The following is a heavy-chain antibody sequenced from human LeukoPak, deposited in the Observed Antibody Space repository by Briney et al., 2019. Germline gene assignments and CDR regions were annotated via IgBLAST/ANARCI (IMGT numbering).Heavy chain of an antibody. V-gene: IGHV1-2*04. Sequence: ASVKVSCKASGYTFTGYYMHWVRQAPGQGLEWMGWINPNSGGTNYAQKFQGWVTMTRDTSISTAYMELSRLRSDDTAVRYCARSRSYQLLYYFDYWGQGTLVTVSS. CDR1: GYTFTGYY. J-gene: IGHJ4*02. D-gene: IGHD2-2*01. CDR3: ARSRSYQLLYYFDY. CDR2: INPNSGGT.